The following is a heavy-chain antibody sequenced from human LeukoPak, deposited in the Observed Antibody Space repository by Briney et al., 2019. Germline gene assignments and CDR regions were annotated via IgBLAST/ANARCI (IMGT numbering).Heavy chain of an antibody. D-gene: IGHD3-22*01. CDR3: VRLRRNNDRSGYYYYYDY. Sequence: GGTLTLSCAASGYTFSDFNGNWVSQAPGKGLEWVSSISFRRNYRYYADSVRGRFTISRDDDRDSLFLQMNSLRAEDTAVYFCVRLRRNNDRSGYYYYYDYWGQGTLVTVSS. CDR1: GYTFSDFN. CDR2: ISFRRNYR. J-gene: IGHJ4*02. V-gene: IGHV3-21*01.